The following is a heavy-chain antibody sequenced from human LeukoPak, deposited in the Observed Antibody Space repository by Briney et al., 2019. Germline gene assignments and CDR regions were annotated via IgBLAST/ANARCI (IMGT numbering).Heavy chain of an antibody. Sequence: GASVKVSCKASQYTFTGYYMHWVRQAPGQGLEWMGWINPKSGGTKYAQKFQGRVTMTRDTSISTAYMELSSLRSDDTAVYYCAIENIGSWVGDYWGRGTLVTVSS. D-gene: IGHD2/OR15-2a*01. CDR3: AIENIGSWVGDY. V-gene: IGHV1-2*02. J-gene: IGHJ4*02. CDR2: INPKSGGT. CDR1: QYTFTGYY.